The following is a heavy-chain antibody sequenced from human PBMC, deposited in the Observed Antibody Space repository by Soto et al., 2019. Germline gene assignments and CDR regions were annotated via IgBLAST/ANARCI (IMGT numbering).Heavy chain of an antibody. CDR3: ARGGIAAAGTGLFYYYYMGV. CDR2: IWYDGSNK. D-gene: IGHD6-13*01. V-gene: IGHV3-33*01. CDR1: GFTFSSYG. Sequence: QVQLVESGGGVVQPGRSLRLSCAASGFTFSSYGMHWVRQAPGKGLEWVAVIWYDGSNKYYADSVKGRFTISRDNSKNTLYLQMNSLRDADTAVYYCARGGIAAAGTGLFYYYYMGVWGKGTTVTVSS. J-gene: IGHJ6*03.